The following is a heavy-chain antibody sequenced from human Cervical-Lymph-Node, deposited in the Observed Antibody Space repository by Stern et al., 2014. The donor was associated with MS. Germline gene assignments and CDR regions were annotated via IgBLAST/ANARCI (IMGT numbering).Heavy chain of an antibody. CDR3: ARGVGATKPFDY. CDR2: INHSGST. D-gene: IGHD1-26*01. CDR1: GGSFSGYY. V-gene: IGHV4-34*01. Sequence: QVQLQQWGAGLLKPSETLSLTCAVYGGSFSGYYWSWIRQPPGKGLEWIGEINHSGSTHYNPSLKSRVTISVDTSKNQFSLKLSSVTAADTAVYYCARGVGATKPFDYWGQGTLVTVSS. J-gene: IGHJ4*02.